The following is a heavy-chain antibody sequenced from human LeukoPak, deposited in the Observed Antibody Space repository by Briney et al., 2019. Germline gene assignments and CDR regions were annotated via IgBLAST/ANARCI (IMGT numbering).Heavy chain of an antibody. CDR1: GYRFTSYW. V-gene: IGHV5-51*01. CDR2: IYPGDSDT. CDR3: ARRRGRYSGDAFVI. J-gene: IGHJ3*02. D-gene: IGHD1-26*01. Sequence: GESLKISCKGSGYRFTSYWIGWVRQMPGKGLEWMGFIYPGDSDTRYSPSFQGQVTISADKSMSTAYLQWSSLKASDTAMYYCARRRGRYSGDAFVIWGQRTMLTVSS.